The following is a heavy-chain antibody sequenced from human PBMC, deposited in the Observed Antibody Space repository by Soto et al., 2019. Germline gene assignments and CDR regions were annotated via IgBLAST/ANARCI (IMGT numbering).Heavy chain of an antibody. CDR2: IYPGDSDT. V-gene: IGHV5-51*01. J-gene: IGHJ6*02. D-gene: IGHD2-15*01. CDR3: ARLDGCSGGSCYSNYYYGMDV. Sequence: GESLKSSCNGSGYSFTSYWIGWVLHMPGKGLEWMGIIYPGDSDTRYSPSFQGQVTISADKSISTAYLQWSSLKASDTAMYYCARLDGCSGGSCYSNYYYGMDVWGQGTTVTVSS. CDR1: GYSFTSYW.